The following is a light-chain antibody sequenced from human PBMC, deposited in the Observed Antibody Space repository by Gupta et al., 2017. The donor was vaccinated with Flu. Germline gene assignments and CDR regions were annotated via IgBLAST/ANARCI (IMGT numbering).Light chain of an antibody. V-gene: IGLV3-25*03. Sequence: SYELTQPPSVSVSPGQTARITCPGDALPKQYAYWYQQKPGQAPVLVIYTDSDRPSGIPERFSGSSSGTTVTLTISGVQAEDEADYYCQSADSSGTYYVFGTGTKVTVL. CDR1: ALPKQY. CDR3: QSADSSGTYYV. J-gene: IGLJ1*01. CDR2: TDS.